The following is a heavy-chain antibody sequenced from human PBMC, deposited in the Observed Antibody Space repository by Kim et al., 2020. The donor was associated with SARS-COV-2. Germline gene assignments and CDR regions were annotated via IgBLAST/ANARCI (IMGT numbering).Heavy chain of an antibody. CDR1: GGSISSSNW. CDR3: ARAAAGVVRGDGMDV. CDR2: IYHSGST. Sequence: SETLSLTCAVSGGSISSSNWWSWVRQPPGKGLEWIGEIYHSGSTNYNPSLKSRVTISVDKSKNQFSLKLSSVTAADTAVYYCARAAAGVVRGDGMDVWGQGTTVTVSS. D-gene: IGHD6-13*01. J-gene: IGHJ6*02. V-gene: IGHV4-4*02.